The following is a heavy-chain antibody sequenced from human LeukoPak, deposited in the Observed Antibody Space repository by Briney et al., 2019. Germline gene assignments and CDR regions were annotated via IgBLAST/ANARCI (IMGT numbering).Heavy chain of an antibody. CDR3: ARGGPVKSLFTMIVVPNPSAPFDY. CDR1: GYTFTSYY. CDR2: INPSGGST. V-gene: IGHV1-46*01. Sequence: GASVKVSCKASGYTFTSYYMHWVRQAPGQGLEWMGIINPSGGSTSYAQKFQGRVTMTRDTSTSTVYMELSSLRSEDTAVYYCARGGPVKSLFTMIVVPNPSAPFDYWGQGTLVTVSS. D-gene: IGHD3-22*01. J-gene: IGHJ4*02.